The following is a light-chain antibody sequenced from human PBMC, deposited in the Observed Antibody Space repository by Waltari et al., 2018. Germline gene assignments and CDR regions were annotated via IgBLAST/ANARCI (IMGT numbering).Light chain of an antibody. V-gene: IGLV3-10*01. CDR3: YSTDSTGIHRGL. CDR1: TLAKKY. CDR2: EDN. J-gene: IGLJ2*01. Sequence: SYELTQPPSVSVSPGQTATITCSGDTLAKKYAFWYQQKSGQAPVLVIYEDNKRPSGIPKRFSGSSSGTMATLTITGAQVDDESDYYCYSTDSTGIHRGLFGGGTKLTVL.